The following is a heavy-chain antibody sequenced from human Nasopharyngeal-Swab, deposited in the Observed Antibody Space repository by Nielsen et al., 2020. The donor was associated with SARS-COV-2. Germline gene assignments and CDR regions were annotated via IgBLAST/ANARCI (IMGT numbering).Heavy chain of an antibody. J-gene: IGHJ6*02. CDR3: AIDCSGGSCRYGMDV. D-gene: IGHD2-15*01. CDR2: ITSSSTYT. CDR1: GFTFSSYS. Sequence: GGSLRLSCAASGFTFSSYSMNWVRQAPGKGLEWVSAITSSSTYTYYADSVKGRFTISRDNARNSLYLQMNSLRAEDTAVYYCAIDCSGGSCRYGMDVWGQGTTVTVSS. V-gene: IGHV3-21*01.